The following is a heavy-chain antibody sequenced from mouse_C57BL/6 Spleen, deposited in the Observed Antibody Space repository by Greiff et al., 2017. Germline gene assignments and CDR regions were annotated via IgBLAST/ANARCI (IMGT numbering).Heavy chain of an antibody. CDR3: ARGSLLPYYARDY. V-gene: IGHV5-17*01. Sequence: VQGVESGGGLVKPGGSLKLSCAASGFTFSDYGMHWVRQAPAKGLEWVAYISSGRSTIYYADTVKGRFTISRDNAKNTLFLQMTSLRSEDTSMYYCARGSLLPYYARDYWGQGTSVTVSS. CDR2: ISSGRSTI. J-gene: IGHJ4*01. CDR1: GFTFSDYG. D-gene: IGHD2-3*01.